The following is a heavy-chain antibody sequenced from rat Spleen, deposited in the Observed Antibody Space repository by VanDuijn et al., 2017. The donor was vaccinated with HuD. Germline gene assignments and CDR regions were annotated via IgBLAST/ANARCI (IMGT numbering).Heavy chain of an antibody. V-gene: IGHV2S30*01. J-gene: IGHJ2*01. CDR3: TRDLDGYFDY. D-gene: IGHD1-12*03. CDR1: GFSLTDYS. Sequence: QVQLKESGPGLVQPSQTLSLTCTVSGFSLTDYSVHWVRQPPGKGLEWMGRMKYDGDTYYNSALKSRLSISRDTSKSQVFLKLNILQTEDTAIYYCTRDLDGYFDYWGQGVMVTVSS. CDR2: MKYDGDT.